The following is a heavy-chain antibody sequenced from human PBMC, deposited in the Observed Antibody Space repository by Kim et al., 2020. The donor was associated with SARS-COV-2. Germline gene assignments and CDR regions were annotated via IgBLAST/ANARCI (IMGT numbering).Heavy chain of an antibody. V-gene: IGHV3-33*06. Sequence: ADSVRGRFTISRDNSKNTLYLQMNSLRAEDTAVYYCAKDSSSSKYYCDYWGQGTLVTVSS. D-gene: IGHD6-6*01. CDR3: AKDSSSSKYYCDY. J-gene: IGHJ4*02.